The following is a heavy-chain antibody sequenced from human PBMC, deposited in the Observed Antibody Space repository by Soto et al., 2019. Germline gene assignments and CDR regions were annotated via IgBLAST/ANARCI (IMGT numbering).Heavy chain of an antibody. J-gene: IGHJ6*02. CDR1: GYTFTGYY. V-gene: IGHV1-2*02. CDR2: INPNSGGT. CDR3: ASLRGVAYSAYYYYGMDV. Sequence: ASVKVSCKASGYTFTGYYMHWVRQAPGQGLEWMGWINPNSGGTNYAQKFQGRVTMTRDTSISTAYMELSRLRSDDTAVYYCASLRGVAYSAYYYYGMDVWGQGTTVTASS. D-gene: IGHD3-3*01.